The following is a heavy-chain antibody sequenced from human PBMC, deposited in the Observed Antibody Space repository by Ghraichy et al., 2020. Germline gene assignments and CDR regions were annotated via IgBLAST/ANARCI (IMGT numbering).Heavy chain of an antibody. CDR1: GFTFNIYA. J-gene: IGHJ4*02. Sequence: GGSLRLSCAASGFTFNIYALTWVRQAPGKGLEWVSTINHSGDTTYYADSVKGRFTISRDSSTNTLSLQMNSLRADDTAVYYCARGDHYYDSSGYFEYWGQGTLVTVSS. CDR3: ARGDHYYDSSGYFEY. D-gene: IGHD3-22*01. V-gene: IGHV3-23*01. CDR2: INHSGDTT.